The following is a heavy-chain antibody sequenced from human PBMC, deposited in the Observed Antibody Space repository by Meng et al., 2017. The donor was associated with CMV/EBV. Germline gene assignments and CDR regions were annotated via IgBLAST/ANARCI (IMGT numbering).Heavy chain of an antibody. CDR1: GGSISSSSYY. V-gene: IGHV4-39*07. Sequence: TCTVVGGSISSSSYYWGWIRQPPGKGLEWIGSIYYSGSTYYNPSLKSRVTISVDTSKNQFSLKLSPVTAADTAVYYCARDLLSTIFPWGQGTLVTVSS. J-gene: IGHJ5*02. D-gene: IGHD3-3*01. CDR2: IYYSGST. CDR3: ARDLLSTIFP.